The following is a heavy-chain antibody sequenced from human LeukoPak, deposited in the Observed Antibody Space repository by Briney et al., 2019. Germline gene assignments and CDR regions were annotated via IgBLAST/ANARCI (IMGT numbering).Heavy chain of an antibody. D-gene: IGHD2-15*01. J-gene: IGHJ4*02. CDR1: GYIFTGYY. Sequence: ASVKVSCKASGYIFTGYYMHWVRQAPGQGLEWMGIINPSGGSTSYAQKFQGRVTMTRDTSTSTVYMELSSLRSEDMAVYYCARDYLKVVVAGTAPSAGHMDYWGQGTLVTVSS. CDR2: INPSGGST. CDR3: ARDYLKVVVAGTAPSAGHMDY. V-gene: IGHV1-46*01.